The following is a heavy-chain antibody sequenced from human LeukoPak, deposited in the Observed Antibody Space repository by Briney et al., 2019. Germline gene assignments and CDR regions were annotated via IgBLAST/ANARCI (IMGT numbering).Heavy chain of an antibody. D-gene: IGHD6-19*01. J-gene: IGHJ3*02. CDR3: ARVGRLDDAFDI. CDR1: GGSISSSSYY. CDR2: ISSSSSYI. Sequence: PSETLSLTCTVSGGSISSSSYYWGWVRQAPGKGLEWVSSISSSSSYIYYADSVKGRFTISRDNAKNSLYLQMNSLRAEDTAVYYCARVGRLDDAFDIWGQGTMVTVSS. V-gene: IGHV3-21*01.